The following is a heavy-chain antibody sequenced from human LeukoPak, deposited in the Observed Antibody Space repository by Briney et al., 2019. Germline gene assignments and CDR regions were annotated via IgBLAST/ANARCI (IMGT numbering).Heavy chain of an antibody. V-gene: IGHV4-38-2*02. CDR3: AREGGYAFDI. J-gene: IGHJ3*02. CDR2: IYHSGST. CDR1: GYSISSGYY. D-gene: IGHD3-16*01. Sequence: PSETLSLTCTVSGYSISSGYYWGWIRQPPGQGLEWIGSIYHSGSTYYNPSLKSRVTISVDTSKNQFSLKLSSVTAADTAVYYCAREGGYAFDIWGQGTMVTVSS.